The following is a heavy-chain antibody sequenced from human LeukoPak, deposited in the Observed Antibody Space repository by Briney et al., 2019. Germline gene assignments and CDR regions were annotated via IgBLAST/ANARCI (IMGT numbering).Heavy chain of an antibody. CDR3: AKDRRGYSYGWNY. D-gene: IGHD5-18*01. CDR2: ISYDGSNK. J-gene: IGHJ4*02. Sequence: GGSLRLSCAASGFTFSSYGMHWVRQAPGKGLEWVAVISYDGSNKYYADSVKGRFTISRDNSKNTLYLQMNSLRAEDTAVYYCAKDRRGYSYGWNYWGQGTLVTVSS. V-gene: IGHV3-30*18. CDR1: GFTFSSYG.